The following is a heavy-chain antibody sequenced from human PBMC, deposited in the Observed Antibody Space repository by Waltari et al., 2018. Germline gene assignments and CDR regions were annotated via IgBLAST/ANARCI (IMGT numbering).Heavy chain of an antibody. V-gene: IGHV4-39*01. Sequence: QLQLQESGPRLVKPSETLSLICSVSGVSITSNRHYWAWIRQSPGQGLEWIGTISYSGTTYISPSLKGRVSVSRDTSKNQVSLTLGSVTAADMAVYYCATYIGASVGTAAFDVWGQGTMVTVSS. CDR1: GVSITSNRHY. CDR3: ATYIGASVGTAAFDV. J-gene: IGHJ3*01. CDR2: ISYSGTT. D-gene: IGHD5-12*01.